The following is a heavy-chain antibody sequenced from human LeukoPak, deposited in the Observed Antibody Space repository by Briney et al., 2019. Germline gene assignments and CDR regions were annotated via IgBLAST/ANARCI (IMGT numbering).Heavy chain of an antibody. CDR2: ISGSGGST. CDR3: ATTNRMVRSFDP. D-gene: IGHD3-10*01. V-gene: IGHV3-23*01. J-gene: IGHJ5*02. Sequence: GGSLRLSCAASGFTLSSYAMSWVRQAPGKGLEWVSAISGSGGSTYYADSVKGRFTISRDNSKNTLYLQMNSLRAEDTAVYYCATTNRMVRSFDPWGQGTLVTVSS. CDR1: GFTLSSYA.